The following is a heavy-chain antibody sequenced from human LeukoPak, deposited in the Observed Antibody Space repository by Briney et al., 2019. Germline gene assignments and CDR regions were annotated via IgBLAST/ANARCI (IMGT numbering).Heavy chain of an antibody. CDR2: ISWNSGTI. CDR3: PKVPYCRGVTCYVYFDY. V-gene: IGHV3-9*01. CDR1: GLTFYDYA. D-gene: IGHD2-15*01. Sequence: GGSLRLTCAASGLTFYDYAMHWVRQAPGKGLEWVSGISWNSGTIGYADSVKGRFTISRDNAKNSLYLQMNSLRAEDTALYYCPKVPYCRGVTCYVYFDYWGQGTLVTVSS. J-gene: IGHJ4*02.